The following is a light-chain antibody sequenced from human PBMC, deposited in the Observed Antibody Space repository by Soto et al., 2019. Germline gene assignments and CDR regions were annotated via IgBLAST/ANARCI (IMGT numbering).Light chain of an antibody. CDR3: QQYTNFPLT. J-gene: IGKJ4*01. CDR1: QSISSW. V-gene: IGKV1-5*01. Sequence: DIQMTQSPSTLSASVGDRVTITCRASQSISSWLAWYQQKPGKAPKLLIHEASRLESGVPSRFSGSESGTVFTLTISGLHAEDFATYYCQQYTNFPLTFGGGTKVEIK. CDR2: EAS.